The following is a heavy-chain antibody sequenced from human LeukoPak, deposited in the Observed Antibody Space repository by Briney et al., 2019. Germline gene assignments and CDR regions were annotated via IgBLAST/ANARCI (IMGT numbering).Heavy chain of an antibody. CDR3: ARFYYDRRAYFDY. D-gene: IGHD3-22*01. CDR2: ISAYNGNT. J-gene: IGHJ4*02. V-gene: IGHV1-18*01. Sequence: ASVKVSCKASGYTFNIYGLSWVRQAPGQGLEWMGWISAYNGNTNYAQKLQGRVTMTTDTSTSTAYMELRSLRSDDTAVYYCARFYYDRRAYFDYWGQGTLVTVSS. CDR1: GYTFNIYG.